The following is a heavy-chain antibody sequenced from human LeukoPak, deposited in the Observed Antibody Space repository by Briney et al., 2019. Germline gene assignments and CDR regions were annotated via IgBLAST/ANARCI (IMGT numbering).Heavy chain of an antibody. Sequence: GASVKVSCKAAGYTFTSYDINWGREATGQGLELKGWMNPNSGNTGYAQKFQGRGTMTRNTSISTAYMDLSSLRSEDTAVYYCARGGGYRSGWYEGNWFDTWGQGTLVTVSS. D-gene: IGHD6-19*01. CDR2: MNPNSGNT. CDR1: GYTFTSYD. CDR3: ARGGGYRSGWYEGNWFDT. V-gene: IGHV1-8*01. J-gene: IGHJ5*02.